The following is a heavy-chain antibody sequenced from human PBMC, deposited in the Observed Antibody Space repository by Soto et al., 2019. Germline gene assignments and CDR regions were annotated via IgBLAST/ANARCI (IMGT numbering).Heavy chain of an antibody. J-gene: IGHJ4*02. CDR1: GFTFSSYS. Sequence: ESGGGLVKPGGSLRLSCAASGFTFSSYSMNWVRQAPGKGLEWVSSISSSSSYIYYADSVKGRFTISRDNAKNSLYLQMNSLRAEDTAVYYCARAGLGIAAAGTSEWGQGTLVTVSS. D-gene: IGHD6-13*01. CDR3: ARAGLGIAAAGTSE. V-gene: IGHV3-21*01. CDR2: ISSSSSYI.